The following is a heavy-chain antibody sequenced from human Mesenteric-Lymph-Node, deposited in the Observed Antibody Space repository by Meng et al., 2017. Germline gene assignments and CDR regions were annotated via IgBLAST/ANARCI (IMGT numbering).Heavy chain of an antibody. Sequence: QMQRQESGPGLVKPSETLSLSCTVSGGSISSGTYYWGWIRQPPGKGLEWVGSISYSGSTYYNPSLKSRITMSADTSRGQFSLNLRSVTAADTAVYYCARVSSGWDYFDYWGQGTLVTVSS. CDR1: GGSISSGTYY. D-gene: IGHD6-19*01. CDR2: ISYSGST. J-gene: IGHJ4*02. V-gene: IGHV4-39*07. CDR3: ARVSSGWDYFDY.